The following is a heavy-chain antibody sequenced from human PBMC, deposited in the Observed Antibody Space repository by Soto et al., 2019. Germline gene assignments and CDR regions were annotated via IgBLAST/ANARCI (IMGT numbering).Heavy chain of an antibody. Sequence: VSVRVAGKRAGYAFSGYAMHWGRKAPGQRREWMGWINAGNGNTKYSQKFQGRVTITRDTSASTAYMELSSLRSEDTAVYYCARGGYILTGYYMADSWFDPWGQGTLVTVSS. CDR1: GYAFSGYA. D-gene: IGHD3-9*01. J-gene: IGHJ5*02. CDR2: INAGNGNT. CDR3: ARGGYILTGYYMADSWFDP. V-gene: IGHV1-3*01.